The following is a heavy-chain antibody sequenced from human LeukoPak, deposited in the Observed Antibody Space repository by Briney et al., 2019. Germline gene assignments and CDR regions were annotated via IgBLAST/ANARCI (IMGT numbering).Heavy chain of an antibody. CDR3: AREVIWFGEADWFDS. Sequence: SETLSLTCTVSGGSISSYYWSWIRQPAGKGLEWIGRIYTSGSTNYNPSLKSRVTMSVDTSKNQFSLKLSSVTAADTAVYYCAREVIWFGEADWFDSWGQGTLVTVSS. D-gene: IGHD3-10*01. CDR2: IYTSGST. J-gene: IGHJ5*01. V-gene: IGHV4-4*07. CDR1: GGSISSYY.